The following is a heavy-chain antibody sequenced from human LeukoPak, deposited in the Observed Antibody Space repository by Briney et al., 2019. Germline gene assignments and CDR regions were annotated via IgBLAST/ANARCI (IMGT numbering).Heavy chain of an antibody. CDR2: INPSGGST. CDR3: ARGDFNYYYGLDV. CDR1: GYTFTSYY. J-gene: IGHJ6*02. V-gene: IGHV1-46*01. Sequence: ASVKVSCKASGYTFTSYYMHWVRQAPGQGLEWMGIINPSGGSTSYAQRFQRRVTMTGDTSTSTVYMELSSLRSEDTAVYYCARGDFNYYYGLDVWGQGTTVTVSS. D-gene: IGHD3/OR15-3a*01.